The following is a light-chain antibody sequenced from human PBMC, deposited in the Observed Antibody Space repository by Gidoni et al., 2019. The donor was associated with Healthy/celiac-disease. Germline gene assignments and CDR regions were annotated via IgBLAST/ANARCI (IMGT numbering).Light chain of an antibody. V-gene: IGLV2-14*01. Sequence: QPASVSGSPGQSITISCTGTSSDVGGYNYVSWYQQHPGKAPKLMIYDVSNRPSGVSNRFSGSKSGNTASLTISGLQAEDEADYYCSSYTSSSTLYVFGTGTKVTVL. CDR1: SSDVGGYNY. J-gene: IGLJ1*01. CDR3: SSYTSSSTLYV. CDR2: DVS.